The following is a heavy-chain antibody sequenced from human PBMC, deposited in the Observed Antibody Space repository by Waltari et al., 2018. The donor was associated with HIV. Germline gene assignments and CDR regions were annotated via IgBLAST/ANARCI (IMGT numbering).Heavy chain of an antibody. D-gene: IGHD1-26*01. CDR3: ATGGGTTSIQLYDLDV. Sequence: HVPLIQAGAEVNKPGASGKVYCEVFGYTLTELSMHWVRQAPGKGLEWMGGFDPEDDETIYAQKFQGRVTMTEDTSTDSAYMELSSLTSEDTAVYYCATGGGTTSIQLYDLDVWGQGTTVTVSS. J-gene: IGHJ6*02. V-gene: IGHV1-24*01. CDR1: GYTLTELS. CDR2: FDPEDDET.